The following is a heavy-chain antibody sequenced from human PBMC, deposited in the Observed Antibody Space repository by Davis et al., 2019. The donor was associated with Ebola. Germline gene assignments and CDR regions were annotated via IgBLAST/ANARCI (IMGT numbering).Heavy chain of an antibody. V-gene: IGHV4-34*01. CDR3: ARQTTVPSDYFDY. J-gene: IGHJ4*02. CDR1: GGSFSGYY. D-gene: IGHD4-11*01. Sequence: MPSETLSLTCAVYGGSFSGYYCTWIRQPPGKGLEWIGEIDHSGNTNYNPSLKSRVTLSVDTSKNQFSLKLTSVTAADTAIYYCARQTTVPSDYFDYWGQGALVTVSS. CDR2: IDHSGNT.